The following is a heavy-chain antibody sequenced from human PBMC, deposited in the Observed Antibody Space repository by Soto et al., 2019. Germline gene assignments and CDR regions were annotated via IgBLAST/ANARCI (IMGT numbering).Heavy chain of an antibody. CDR3: AKTFQEWQTLTYFDY. CDR2: ISGSGGST. Sequence: EVQLLESGGGLVQPGGSLRLSCAASGFTFSSYAMSWVRQAPGKGLEWVSAISGSGGSTYYADSVKGRFTISRDNSKNTLYLQMNSLRAEDTAVYYCAKTFQEWQTLTYFDYWCQGTLVTVSS. J-gene: IGHJ4*02. V-gene: IGHV3-23*01. D-gene: IGHD3-3*01. CDR1: GFTFSSYA.